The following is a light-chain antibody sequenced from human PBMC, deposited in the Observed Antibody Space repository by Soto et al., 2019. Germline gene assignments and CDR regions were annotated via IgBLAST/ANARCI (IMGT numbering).Light chain of an antibody. J-gene: IGKJ1*01. CDR1: QSVSNS. V-gene: IGKV3-15*01. CDR2: ATS. Sequence: DIVLTQSPATLSLSPGERATLSCRASQSVSNSLAWYRQRPGQPPSLLIYATSTRATGVPARFTGSGSGTEFTLTISSLQSEDFAVYYCHQYYDWPPWTFGQGTKVDVK. CDR3: HQYYDWPPWT.